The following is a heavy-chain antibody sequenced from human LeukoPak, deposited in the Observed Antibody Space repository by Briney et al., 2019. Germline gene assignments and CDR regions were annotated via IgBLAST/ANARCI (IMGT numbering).Heavy chain of an antibody. J-gene: IGHJ4*02. CDR3: AISYSSGPGIY. CDR2: INPSGGST. Sequence: ASVKVSCKASGYTFTSYYMHWVRQAHGQGLEWMGIINPSGGSTSYAQKFQGRVTMTRDTSTSTVYMELSSLRSEDTAVYYCAISYSSGPGIYWGQGTLVTVSS. D-gene: IGHD6-19*01. V-gene: IGHV1-46*01. CDR1: GYTFTSYY.